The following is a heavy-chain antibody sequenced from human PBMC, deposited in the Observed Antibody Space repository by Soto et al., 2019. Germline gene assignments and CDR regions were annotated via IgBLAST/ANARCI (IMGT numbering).Heavy chain of an antibody. J-gene: IGHJ6*03. CDR3: ARGLFSSVVISSGWDYYMDV. D-gene: IGHD6-19*01. V-gene: IGHV3-33*01. Sequence: GGSLRVSCAAAGCNFISYGRHWVRQAPGKGLEWVAVIWYDGSNKYYADSVKGRFTISRDNSKNTLYLQMNSLRAEDTAVYYCARGLFSSVVISSGWDYYMDVWGKGTTVTVSS. CDR1: GCNFISYG. CDR2: IWYDGSNK.